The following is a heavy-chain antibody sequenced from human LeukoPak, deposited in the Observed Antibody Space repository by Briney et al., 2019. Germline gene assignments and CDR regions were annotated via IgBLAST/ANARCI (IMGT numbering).Heavy chain of an antibody. J-gene: IGHJ4*02. D-gene: IGHD4-11*01. CDR2: INPNSGET. V-gene: IGHV1-2*02. Sequence: ASVRVSCKTSGYTFTDYYFHWVRQAPGQGLEWMGWINPNSGETNSAQKFQGRVTMAGDTSISTAYMELRRVTSDDTAVYYGARDRDYRSTEMGFDYWGQGTLVTVSS. CDR1: GYTFTDYY. CDR3: ARDRDYRSTEMGFDY.